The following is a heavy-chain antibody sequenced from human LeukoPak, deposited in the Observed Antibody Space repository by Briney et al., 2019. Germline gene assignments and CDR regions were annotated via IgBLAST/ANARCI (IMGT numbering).Heavy chain of an antibody. Sequence: SETLSLTCTVSGASINNNFWTWIRQPPGKGLEWIGYIYSSGSANYNPSLKSRVFISGDTSKNQISLNLTPVTAADTAVYFCARHRDYYDTWGHGTLVTVSS. CDR3: ARHRDYYDT. J-gene: IGHJ4*01. CDR1: GASINNNF. V-gene: IGHV4-59*08. CDR2: IYSSGSA. D-gene: IGHD3-22*01.